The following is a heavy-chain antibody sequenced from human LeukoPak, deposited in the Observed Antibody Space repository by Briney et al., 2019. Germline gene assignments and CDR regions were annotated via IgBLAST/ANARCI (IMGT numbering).Heavy chain of an antibody. J-gene: IGHJ4*02. Sequence: PGGSLRLSRAASGFTFSSYTMNWVRQAPGKGLQWVSTVSASSDVHYSDSVKGRFTISRDNARNSLYLQMNSLRAEDTAVYYCARRYCSSTSCLIDYWGQGTLVTVSS. CDR3: ARRYCSSTSCLIDY. CDR1: GFTFSSYT. D-gene: IGHD2-2*01. CDR2: VSASSDV. V-gene: IGHV3-69-1*02.